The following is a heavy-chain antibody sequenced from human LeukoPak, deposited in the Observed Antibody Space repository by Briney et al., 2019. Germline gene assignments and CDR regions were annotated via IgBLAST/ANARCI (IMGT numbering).Heavy chain of an antibody. Sequence: ASVKVSCKASGYTFTSYDINWVRQATGQGLEWMGWMNPNSGNTGYAQKFQGRVTITRNTSISTAYMELSSLRAEDTAVYYCARDLKFGSGWFDPWGQGTLVTVSS. V-gene: IGHV1-8*03. CDR3: ARDLKFGSGWFDP. D-gene: IGHD3-10*01. CDR1: GYTFTSYD. J-gene: IGHJ5*02. CDR2: MNPNSGNT.